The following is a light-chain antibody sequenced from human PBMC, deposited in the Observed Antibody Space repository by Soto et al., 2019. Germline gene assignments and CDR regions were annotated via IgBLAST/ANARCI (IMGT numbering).Light chain of an antibody. Sequence: EIVLTQSPATLSLSPGERATLSCRASQSVGSSLAWYQQKPGQAPKLLIYDASNRATGIPARFSGSGSGTDFTLTIRILEPEDFTVYYYKKYNNWPRTFGPGTKVDFK. CDR3: KKYNNWPRT. J-gene: IGKJ3*01. CDR1: QSVGSS. V-gene: IGKV3-11*01. CDR2: DAS.